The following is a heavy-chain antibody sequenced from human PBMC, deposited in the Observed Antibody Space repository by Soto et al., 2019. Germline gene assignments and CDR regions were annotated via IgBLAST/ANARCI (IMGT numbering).Heavy chain of an antibody. Sequence: GGSLRLSCAASGSTFSSYAMHWVRQAPGKGLEWVAVISYDGSNKYYADSVKGRFTISRDNSKNTLYLQMNSLRAEDTAVYYCASTTAMADLDYWGQGTLVTVSS. CDR1: GSTFSSYA. D-gene: IGHD5-18*01. CDR3: ASTTAMADLDY. J-gene: IGHJ4*02. V-gene: IGHV3-30-3*01. CDR2: ISYDGSNK.